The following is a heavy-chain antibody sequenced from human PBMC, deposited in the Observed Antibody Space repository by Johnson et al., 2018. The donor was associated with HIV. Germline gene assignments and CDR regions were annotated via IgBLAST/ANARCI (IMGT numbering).Heavy chain of an antibody. D-gene: IGHD6-13*01. CDR3: ARDPRSSSWYYYSNDAFDI. CDR2: ISYDGSNK. CDR1: GFTFSSYA. Sequence: QVQLVESGGGVVQPGGSLRLSCAASGFTFSSYAMHWVRQAPGKGLEWVAVISYDGSNKYYADSVKGRFTISRYNSKNTLYLQMNSLRAEDTAVYYCARDPRSSSWYYYSNDAFDIWGQGTMVTVSS. J-gene: IGHJ3*02. V-gene: IGHV3-30-3*01.